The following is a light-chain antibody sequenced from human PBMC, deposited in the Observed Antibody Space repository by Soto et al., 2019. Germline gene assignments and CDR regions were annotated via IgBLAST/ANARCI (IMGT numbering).Light chain of an antibody. Sequence: QAVVTQPPSVSGAPGQRVTISCTGSSSNIAAGYDVHWYQQLPGTAPKLLIYGNSNRPSGVPDRFSGSKSGTSASLAITGLQAEDEADYYCQSYDSSLSGSRVFGTGTKLTVL. V-gene: IGLV1-40*01. CDR3: QSYDSSLSGSRV. J-gene: IGLJ1*01. CDR2: GNS. CDR1: SSNIAAGYD.